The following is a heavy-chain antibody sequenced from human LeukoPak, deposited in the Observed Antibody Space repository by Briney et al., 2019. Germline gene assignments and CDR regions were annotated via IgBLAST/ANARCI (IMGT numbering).Heavy chain of an antibody. CDR2: IYSGGRT. Sequence: GWSLRLSCAASGFTVSSNYMSCVRQAPGKGLEWVSVIYSGGRTYYADCVKGGFTLSRDNSKHTLYLQMNSLRAEDTSLYYCSRDRPGYYFDLGPRGTLLTVST. J-gene: IGHJ4*02. CDR1: GFTVSSNY. V-gene: IGHV3-53*01. D-gene: IGHD7-27*01. CDR3: SRDRPGYYFD.